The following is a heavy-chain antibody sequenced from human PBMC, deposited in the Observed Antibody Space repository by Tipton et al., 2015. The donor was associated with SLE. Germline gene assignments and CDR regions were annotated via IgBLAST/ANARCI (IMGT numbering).Heavy chain of an antibody. V-gene: IGHV4-38-2*02. J-gene: IGHJ2*01. Sequence: TLSLTCTVSGYSIRSGYYWGWIRQPPGKGLEWIGSIYHSGSTYYNPSLKSRVTISVDTSKNQFSLKLSSVTAADTAVYYCARSGHIVVVVLGYLDVWGRGTLVTVSS. D-gene: IGHD2-21*01. CDR3: ARSGHIVVVVLGYLDV. CDR2: IYHSGST. CDR1: GYSIRSGYY.